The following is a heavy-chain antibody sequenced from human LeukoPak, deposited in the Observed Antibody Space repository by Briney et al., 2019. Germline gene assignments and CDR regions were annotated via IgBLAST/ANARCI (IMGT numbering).Heavy chain of an antibody. V-gene: IGHV1-18*01. CDR1: GYTFTSYG. CDR2: ISAYNGNT. CDR3: ARGRRVLRFLEWYFDY. J-gene: IGHJ4*02. D-gene: IGHD3-3*01. Sequence: RGASVNVSCTASGYTFTSYGISWVRQAPGQRLEWMGWISAYNGNTNYAQKLQGRVTMTTDTSTSTAYMELRSLRSADTAVDYCARGRRVLRFLEWYFDYWGQGTLVTVSS.